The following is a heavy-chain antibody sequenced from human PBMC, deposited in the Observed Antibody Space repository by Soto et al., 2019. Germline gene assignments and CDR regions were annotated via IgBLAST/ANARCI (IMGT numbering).Heavy chain of an antibody. CDR3: ARQGSFDY. J-gene: IGHJ4*02. CDR2: IYYSGST. CDR1: GGSISSSSYY. V-gene: IGHV4-39*01. Sequence: PSETLSLTCTVSGGSISSSSYYLGWIRQPPGKGLEWIGSIYYSGSTYYNPSLKSRVTISVDTSKNQFSLKLSSVTAADTAVYYCARQGSFDYWGQGTLVTVSS. D-gene: IGHD3-10*01.